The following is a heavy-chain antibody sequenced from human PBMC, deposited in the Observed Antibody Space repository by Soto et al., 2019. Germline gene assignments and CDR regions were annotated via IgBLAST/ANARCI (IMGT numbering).Heavy chain of an antibody. CDR2: ISSSSSYI. D-gene: IGHD4-17*01. Sequence: EVQLVESGGGLVKPGGSLRLSCAASRFTFSSYSMNWVRQAPGKGLEWVSSISSSSSYIYYADSVKGRFTISRDNAKNSLYLQMNSLRAEDTAVYYCARDADYGDYGSFDYWGQGTLVTVSS. J-gene: IGHJ4*02. CDR3: ARDADYGDYGSFDY. CDR1: RFTFSSYS. V-gene: IGHV3-21*01.